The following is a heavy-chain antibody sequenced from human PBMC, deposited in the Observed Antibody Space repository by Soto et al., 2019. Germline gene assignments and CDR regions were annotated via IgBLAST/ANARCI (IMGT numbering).Heavy chain of an antibody. D-gene: IGHD2-2*02. CDR2: INAGNGNT. CDR3: ARVEEDIVVVPAAIDYYYYGMDV. V-gene: IGHV1-3*01. Sequence: QVQLVQSGAEVKKPGASVKVSCKASGYTFTSYAMHWVRQAPGQRLEWMGWINAGNGNTKYSQKFQGRVTITRDTSASTAYMELSSLRSEDTAVYYCARVEEDIVVVPAAIDYYYYGMDVW. J-gene: IGHJ6*01. CDR1: GYTFTSYA.